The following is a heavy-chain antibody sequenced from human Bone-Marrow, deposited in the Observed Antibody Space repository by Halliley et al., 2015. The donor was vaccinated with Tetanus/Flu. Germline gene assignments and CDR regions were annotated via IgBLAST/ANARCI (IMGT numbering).Heavy chain of an antibody. D-gene: IGHD1-26*01. Sequence: SLRLSCAASGFTFSSYAMTWVRQAPGKGLEWVSTITGSGTNTYYADSVKGRFTISRDTSKNTLYLQMSSLRVEDTAVYYCAKDISTTYIWYFDLWGRGTLVTVSS. J-gene: IGHJ2*01. CDR2: ITGSGTNT. V-gene: IGHV3-23*01. CDR3: AKDISTTYIWYFDL. CDR1: GFTFSSYA.